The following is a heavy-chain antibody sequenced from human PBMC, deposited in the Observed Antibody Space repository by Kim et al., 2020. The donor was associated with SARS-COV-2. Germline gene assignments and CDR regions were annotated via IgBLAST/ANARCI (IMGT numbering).Heavy chain of an antibody. CDR1: GFTFGDSW. V-gene: IGHV3-7*03. CDR3: ATSMVRAAYDY. J-gene: IGHJ4*02. CDR2: MNQDGSQR. Sequence: GGSLRLSCVASGFTFGDSWMAWVRQAPGKGLEWVANMNQDGSQRRYVDSVRGRLTISRDNAKNSVFLQMNSLRAEDSGVYYCATSMVRAAYDYWGQGTLVTVSS. D-gene: IGHD3-10*01.